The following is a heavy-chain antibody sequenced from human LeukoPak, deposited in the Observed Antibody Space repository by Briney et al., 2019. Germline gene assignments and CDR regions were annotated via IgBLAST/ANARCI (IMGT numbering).Heavy chain of an antibody. Sequence: PGGSLRLSCAASGFTFSSYSMNWVRQAPGKGLEWVSSISSSSSYIYYADSVKGRFTISRDNAKNSLYLQMNSLRAEDTAVYYCARVTIVPAAMPGNYYYGMDVWGQGTTVTVSS. D-gene: IGHD2-2*01. CDR2: ISSSSSYI. CDR3: ARVTIVPAAMPGNYYYGMDV. J-gene: IGHJ6*02. V-gene: IGHV3-21*01. CDR1: GFTFSSYS.